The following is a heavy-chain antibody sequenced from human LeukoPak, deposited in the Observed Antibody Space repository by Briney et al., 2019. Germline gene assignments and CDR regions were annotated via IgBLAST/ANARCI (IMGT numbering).Heavy chain of an antibody. D-gene: IGHD3-10*02. CDR2: INPDGTST. J-gene: IGHJ4*02. Sequence: GGSLRLSCAASGFTFSSSWMHWVRQAPGKGLVWVSRINPDGTSTSYADSVKGRFTISRDDAKNTLYLQMNSLRAEDTAVYYCVRMFSGPLDYWGQGTLATVS. CDR1: GFTFSSSW. CDR3: VRMFSGPLDY. V-gene: IGHV3-74*01.